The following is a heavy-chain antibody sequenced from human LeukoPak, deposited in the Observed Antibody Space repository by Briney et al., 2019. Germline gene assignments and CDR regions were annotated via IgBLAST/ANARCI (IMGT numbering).Heavy chain of an antibody. CDR1: GYTFTSYG. V-gene: IGHV1-18*01. CDR2: ISAYNGNT. D-gene: IGHD2-2*02. Sequence: ASVKVSCKASGYTFTSYGISWVRQAPGQGLEWMGWISAYNGNTNYAQKLQGRVTMTTDTSTSTAYMELRSLRSDDTAVYYCARQFHCSSTSCYRLMDYWGQGTLVIVSS. CDR3: ARQFHCSSTSCYRLMDY. J-gene: IGHJ4*02.